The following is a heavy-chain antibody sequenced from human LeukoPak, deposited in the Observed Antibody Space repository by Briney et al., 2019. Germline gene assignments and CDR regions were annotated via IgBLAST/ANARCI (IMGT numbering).Heavy chain of an antibody. CDR2: INHSGST. Sequence: SETLSLTCAVYGGSFSGYYWSWIRQPPGKGLEWLGEINHSGSTNYNPSLKSRVTISVDRSKNQFSLKLSSVTAADTAVYYCARVTPDYYYYGMDVWGQGTTVTVSS. J-gene: IGHJ6*02. D-gene: IGHD2-21*02. V-gene: IGHV4-34*01. CDR3: ARVTPDYYYYGMDV. CDR1: GGSFSGYY.